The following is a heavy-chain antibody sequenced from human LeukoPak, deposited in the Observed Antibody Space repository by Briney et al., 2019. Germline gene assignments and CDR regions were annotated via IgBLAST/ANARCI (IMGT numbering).Heavy chain of an antibody. CDR3: AREADCSGGSCYSVVPFDY. CDR1: GYTFTGYY. CDR2: INPNSGGT. V-gene: IGHV1-2*02. J-gene: IGHJ4*02. Sequence: ASVKVSCKASGYTFTGYYMHWMRQAPGQGLEWMGWINPNSGGTNYAQKFQGRVTITADKSTSTAYMELSSLRSEDTAVYYCAREADCSGGSCYSVVPFDYWGQGTLVTVSS. D-gene: IGHD2-15*01.